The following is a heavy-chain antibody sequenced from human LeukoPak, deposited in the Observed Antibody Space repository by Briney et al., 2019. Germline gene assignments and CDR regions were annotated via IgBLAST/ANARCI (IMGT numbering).Heavy chain of an antibody. CDR1: GYTFTSNY. J-gene: IGHJ3*02. CDR3: ARDFTGRYYGSGRDAFDI. CDR2: INPNSGGT. V-gene: IGHV1-2*02. D-gene: IGHD3-10*01. Sequence: ASVKVSCKAFGYTFTSNYMHWVRQAPGQGLEWMGWINPNSGGTNYAQKFQGRVTMTRDTSISTAYMELSRLRSDDTAVYYCARDFTGRYYGSGRDAFDIWGQGTMVTVSS.